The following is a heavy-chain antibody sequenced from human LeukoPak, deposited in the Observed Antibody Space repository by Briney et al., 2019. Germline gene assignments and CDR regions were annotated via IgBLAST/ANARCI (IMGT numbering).Heavy chain of an antibody. Sequence: SETLSLTCAVYGGSFSGYYCSWIRQPPRTGLERIGVINHSGSTNNNPSLKSRVTISVDTSKNQFSLKLSSVTAADTAVYYCARLKFIWPRGVFDYWAQGTLVTVSS. CDR2: INHSGST. CDR1: GGSFSGYY. V-gene: IGHV4-34*01. CDR3: ARLKFIWPRGVFDY. D-gene: IGHD3-10*01. J-gene: IGHJ4*02.